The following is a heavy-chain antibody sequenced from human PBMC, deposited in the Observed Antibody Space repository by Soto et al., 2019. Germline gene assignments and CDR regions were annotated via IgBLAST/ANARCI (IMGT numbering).Heavy chain of an antibody. J-gene: IGHJ4*02. CDR2: ISAYNGNT. D-gene: IGHD3-22*01. CDR1: GYSFTSHG. Sequence: ASVKVSCKASGYSFTSHGISWVRQAPGQGLEWMGWISAYNGNTKYSQKFQGRVTITRDTSASTAYMELSSPRSEDTAVYYCARGRRVSSGLDYFDYWGQGTLVTVSS. V-gene: IGHV1-18*01. CDR3: ARGRRVSSGLDYFDY.